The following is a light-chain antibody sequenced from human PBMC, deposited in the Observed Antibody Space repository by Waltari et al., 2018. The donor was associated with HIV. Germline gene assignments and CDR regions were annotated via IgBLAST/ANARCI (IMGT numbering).Light chain of an antibody. CDR2: RNY. CDR1: TSNVETQW. Sequence: QSVLTQPPSASGAPGQTVTISCYGSTSNVETQWVYWYQQLPGTAPKLLIYRNYQRPSGVPDRFSSSKSGASASLIISGLRSEDEADYFCGVWDSTLKQWLFGGRTKLTVL. J-gene: IGLJ3*02. V-gene: IGLV1-47*01. CDR3: GVWDSTLKQWL.